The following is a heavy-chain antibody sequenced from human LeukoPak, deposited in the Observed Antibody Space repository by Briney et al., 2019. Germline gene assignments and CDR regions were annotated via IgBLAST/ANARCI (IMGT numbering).Heavy chain of an antibody. D-gene: IGHD3-10*01. V-gene: IGHV3-11*03. CDR3: ATYYYASGSSD. CDR1: GFIFSDYS. Sequence: GGSLRLSCAASGFIFSDYSMSWFRQAPGKGLEWVSYISTHSTYTHYADSVRGRFTISRDNAKNSLYLQMNSLRAEDTAVYYCATYYYASGSSDWGQGTLVTVSS. CDR2: ISTHSTYT. J-gene: IGHJ4*02.